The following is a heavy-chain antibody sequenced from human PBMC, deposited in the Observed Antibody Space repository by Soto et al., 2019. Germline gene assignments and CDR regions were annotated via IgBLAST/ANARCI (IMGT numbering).Heavy chain of an antibody. J-gene: IGHJ5*02. CDR2: IGTQHDT. CDR1: GFTFSAYD. D-gene: IGHD2-8*02. CDR3: ARQASYWHRGGGWLDP. Sequence: PGGSLRLSCAASGFTFSAYDMHWVRQPTGKGLEWVSAIGTQHDTYYPDSVKGRFTISRENAKSSLYLQMNSLRTGDTAVYYCARQASYWHRGGGWLDPWGQGTLVTVSS. V-gene: IGHV3-13*01.